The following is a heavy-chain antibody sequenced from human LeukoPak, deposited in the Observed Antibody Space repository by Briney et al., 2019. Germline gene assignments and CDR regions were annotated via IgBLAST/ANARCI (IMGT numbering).Heavy chain of an antibody. CDR3: ASAHYGDYDDY. V-gene: IGHV3-64*01. D-gene: IGHD4-17*01. Sequence: GGSLRLSCAASGFTFSSYAMHWVRQAPGKGLEYVSAISSNGGSTYYANSVKGRFTISRDNAKNSLYLQMNSLRDEDTAVYYCASAHYGDYDDYWGQGTLVTVSS. CDR1: GFTFSSYA. J-gene: IGHJ4*02. CDR2: ISSNGGST.